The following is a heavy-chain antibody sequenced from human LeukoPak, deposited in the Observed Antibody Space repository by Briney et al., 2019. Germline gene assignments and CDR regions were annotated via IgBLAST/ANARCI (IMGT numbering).Heavy chain of an antibody. Sequence: GGSLRLSCAVSGFTFSRFAMNWVRQAPGQGLEWISIISGSGGSAYYADSVKGRFIISRDNFKNTVNLEMSSLRAEDTAVYYCVPEGFDIWGQGTMVTVSS. V-gene: IGHV3-23*01. CDR3: VPEGFDI. CDR2: ISGSGGSA. J-gene: IGHJ3*02. CDR1: GFTFSRFA.